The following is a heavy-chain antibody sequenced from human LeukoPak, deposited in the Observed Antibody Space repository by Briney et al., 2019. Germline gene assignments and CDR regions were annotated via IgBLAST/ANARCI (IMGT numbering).Heavy chain of an antibody. CDR3: ARASAGIAAAIDY. D-gene: IGHD6-13*01. V-gene: IGHV3-66*01. Sequence: GGSLRLSCAASGFTFSDYYMSWIRQAPGKGLEWVSVIYSGGSTYYADSVKGRFTISRDNSKNTLYLQMNSLRAEDTAVYYCARASAGIAAAIDYWGQGTLVTVSS. CDR2: IYSGGST. J-gene: IGHJ4*02. CDR1: GFTFSDYY.